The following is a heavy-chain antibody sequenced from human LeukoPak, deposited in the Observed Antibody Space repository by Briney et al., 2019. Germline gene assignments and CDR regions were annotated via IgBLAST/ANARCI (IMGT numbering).Heavy chain of an antibody. Sequence: GGSLRLTCAASGFTVSSNYMSWVRQAPGKGLEWVSILYSAGSTYYADSVRGRFAISRDSSKNTVRLQMNSLRVEDTAVYYCASGGMGARKYYSDPFHYWGQGTLVTVSS. CDR1: GFTVSSNY. J-gene: IGHJ4*02. CDR2: LYSAGST. D-gene: IGHD3-16*01. V-gene: IGHV3-53*01. CDR3: ASGGMGARKYYSDPFHY.